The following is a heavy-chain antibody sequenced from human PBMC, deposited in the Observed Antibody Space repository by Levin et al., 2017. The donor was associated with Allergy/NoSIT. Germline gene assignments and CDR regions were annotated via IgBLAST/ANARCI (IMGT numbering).Heavy chain of an antibody. J-gene: IGHJ4*02. CDR3: ARDLVAVAGMDGADY. V-gene: IGHV3-30-3*01. CDR1: GFTFSSYA. CDR2: ISYDGSNK. Sequence: GGSLRLSCAASGFTFSSYAMHWVRQAPGKGLEWVAVISYDGSNKYYADSVKGRFTISRDNSKNTLYLQMNSLRAEDTAVYYCARDLVAVAGMDGADYWGQGTLVTVSS. D-gene: IGHD6-19*01.